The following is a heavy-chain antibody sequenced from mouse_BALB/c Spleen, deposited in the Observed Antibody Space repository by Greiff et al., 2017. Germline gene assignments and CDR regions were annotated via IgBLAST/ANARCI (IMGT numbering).Heavy chain of an antibody. CDR2: INPGSGGT. J-gene: IGHJ3*01. CDR3: ASSLLRPSFAY. V-gene: IGHV1-54*03. Sequence: QVQLQQSGAELVRPGTSVKVSCKASGYAFTNYLIEWVKQRPGQGLEWIGVINPGSGGTNYNEKFKGKATLTADKSSSTAYMQLSSLTSDDSAVYFCASSLLRPSFAYWGQGTLVTVSA. CDR1: GYAFTNYL. D-gene: IGHD1-2*01.